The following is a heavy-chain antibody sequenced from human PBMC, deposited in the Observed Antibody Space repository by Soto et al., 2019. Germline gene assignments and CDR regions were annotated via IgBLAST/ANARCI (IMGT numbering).Heavy chain of an antibody. V-gene: IGHV1-8*01. CDR3: ARERSAAGTGWFDP. CDR2: MNPNSGNT. J-gene: IGHJ5*02. Sequence: QVQLGQSGAEVKKPGASVKVSCKASGYTFTSYDINGVRQATGQGLEWMGWMNPNSGNTGYAQKFQGRVTMTRNTSISTAYMELSSLRSEDTAVYFCARERSAAGTGWFDPWGQGTLVTVSS. D-gene: IGHD6-13*01. CDR1: GYTFTSYD.